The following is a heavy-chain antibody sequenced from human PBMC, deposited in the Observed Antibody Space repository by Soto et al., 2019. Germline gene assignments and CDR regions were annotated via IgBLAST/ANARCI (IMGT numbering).Heavy chain of an antibody. D-gene: IGHD7-27*01. CDR1: GRSISNHY. CDR3: ARANWYSEY. CDR2: IYYNGNT. Sequence: QVQLQESGPGLVKPSETLSLTCTVSGRSISNHYWSWIRQPPGKGLEWIGYIYYNGNTNYNPSLKGRVTMSVDTAKNQISLKLSSVTAEDTAVYYCARANWYSEYWGQGTLVTVSS. J-gene: IGHJ4*02. V-gene: IGHV4-59*11.